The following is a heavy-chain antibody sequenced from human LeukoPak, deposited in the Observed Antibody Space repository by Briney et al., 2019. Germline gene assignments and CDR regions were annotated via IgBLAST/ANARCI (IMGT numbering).Heavy chain of an antibody. CDR1: VFSITSGYF. CDR2: IYHNGDT. Sequence: PSETLSLTCPVSVFSITSGYFWGWIRQSPGKRLEWIGYIYHNGDTLYNPSLNSSLRSRVTLLVEPSKNQFSLSLNSVIAADTAVFYCVRAESVGIFDVWGQGILVTVSS. V-gene: IGHV4-38-2*02. J-gene: IGHJ4*02. D-gene: IGHD1-26*01. CDR3: VRAESVGIFDV.